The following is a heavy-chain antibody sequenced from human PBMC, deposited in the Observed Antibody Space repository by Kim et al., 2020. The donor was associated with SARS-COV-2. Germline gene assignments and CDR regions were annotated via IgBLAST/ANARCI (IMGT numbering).Heavy chain of an antibody. CDR3: AALYGDDGDLWDF. Sequence: GESLKISCQGSGYDFPKFWIGWVRQMPGKGLEWVGTVYPEISFSRYSPPFEGQVTISADKSTSTVYLQWTSLKASDTATYYCAALYGDDGDLWDFWGQGTVVAVSS. CDR1: GYDFPKFW. J-gene: IGHJ4*02. CDR2: VYPEISFS. D-gene: IGHD4-17*01. V-gene: IGHV5-51*01.